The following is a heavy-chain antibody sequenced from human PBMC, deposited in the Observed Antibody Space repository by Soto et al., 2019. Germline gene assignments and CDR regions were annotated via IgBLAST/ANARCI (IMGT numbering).Heavy chain of an antibody. CDR1: GGSISSGGYY. Sequence: SQTLSLTCTVSGGSISSGGYYWSWIRQHPGKGLEWIGYIYYSGSTYYNPSLKSRVTISVDTSKNQFSLKLSSVTAADTAVYYCARAYVEMAPMGFLYWGQGTLVTVSS. D-gene: IGHD3-3*01. CDR2: IYYSGST. V-gene: IGHV4-31*03. J-gene: IGHJ4*02. CDR3: ARAYVEMAPMGFLY.